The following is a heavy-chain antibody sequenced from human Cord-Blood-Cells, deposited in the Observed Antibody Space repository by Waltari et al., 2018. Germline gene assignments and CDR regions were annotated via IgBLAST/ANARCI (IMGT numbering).Heavy chain of an antibody. CDR3: ARQGCSSTSCYNGLDP. CDR2: IYPGDSAT. D-gene: IGHD2-2*01. Sequence: EVQLVQSGAEVKKPGESLKISCKGSGYSFTSYWIGWVRQMPGKGLECMGIIYPGDSATRYSPPFQGQVTISADKSISTAYLQWSSLKASDTAMYYCARQGCSSTSCYNGLDPWVQGTLVTVSS. J-gene: IGHJ5*02. V-gene: IGHV5-51*01. CDR1: GYSFTSYW.